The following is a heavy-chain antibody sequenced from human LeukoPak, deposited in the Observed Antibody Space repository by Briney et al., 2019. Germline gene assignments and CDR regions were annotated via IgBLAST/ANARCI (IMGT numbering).Heavy chain of an antibody. CDR2: IYYSGST. CDR1: GGSISSGDYY. J-gene: IGHJ4*02. V-gene: IGHV4-30-4*01. Sequence: KSSQTLSLTCTVSGGSISSGDYYWSWIRQPPGKGLEWIGYIYYSGSTYYNPSLKSRVTISVDTSKNQFSLKLSSVTAADTAVYYCARDLTETINIVVVPAAIGYWGQGTLVTVSS. D-gene: IGHD2-2*01. CDR3: ARDLTETINIVVVPAAIGY.